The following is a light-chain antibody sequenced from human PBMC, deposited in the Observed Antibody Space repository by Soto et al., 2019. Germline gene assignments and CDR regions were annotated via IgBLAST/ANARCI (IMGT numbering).Light chain of an antibody. CDR1: QSISSY. V-gene: IGKV1-39*01. CDR2: AAS. Sequence: IQMTQSPSSLSASVGDRVTITCRASQSISSYLNWYQQKPGKAPKLLIYAASSLQSGVPTRFSGSGSGTDFTFTISILQPEDFAIYYCQQGYSTRHAFGPGTKVDIK. J-gene: IGKJ3*01. CDR3: QQGYSTRHA.